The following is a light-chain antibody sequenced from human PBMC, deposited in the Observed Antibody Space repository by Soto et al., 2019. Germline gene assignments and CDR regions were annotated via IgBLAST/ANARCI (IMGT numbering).Light chain of an antibody. J-gene: IGKJ5*01. CDR2: GAS. V-gene: IGKV3-20*01. CDR1: QSVSSSY. CDR3: QQDGSSPIT. Sequence: EIVLTQYPGPLSLSPGERSTLSCMASQSVSSSYLAWYQQKPGQAPRLLIYGASSRATGIPDRFSGSGSGTDFTLTISRLEPEDFAVYYCQQDGSSPITFGQGTRLEIK.